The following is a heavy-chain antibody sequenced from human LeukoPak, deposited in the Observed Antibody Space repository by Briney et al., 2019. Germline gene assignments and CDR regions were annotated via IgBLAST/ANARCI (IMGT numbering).Heavy chain of an antibody. J-gene: IGHJ4*02. V-gene: IGHV4-59*01. CDR1: GGSISSYY. Sequence: SETLSLTCTVSGGSISSYYWSWIRQPPGKGLEWIGYIYYSGTTNYNPSLKSRVTISVDTSKNQLSLKLSFVTAADTAVYYCAMGYISGPDYWGQGTLVTVSS. CDR2: IYYSGTT. CDR3: AMGYISGPDY. D-gene: IGHD6-19*01.